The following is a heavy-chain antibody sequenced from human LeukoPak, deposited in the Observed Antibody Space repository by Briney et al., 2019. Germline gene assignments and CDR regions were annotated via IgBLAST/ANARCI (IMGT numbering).Heavy chain of an antibody. J-gene: IGHJ6*03. D-gene: IGHD1-26*01. CDR1: GFTFSSYA. Sequence: GGSLRLSCAASGFTFSSYAMHWVRQAPGKGLEWVAVISYDGSNKYYADSVKGRFTISRDNAENSLYLQMNSLRAEDTAVYYCARDPYSGSYGDYYYYYMDVWGKGTTVTISS. CDR2: ISYDGSNK. V-gene: IGHV3-30*04. CDR3: ARDPYSGSYGDYYYYYMDV.